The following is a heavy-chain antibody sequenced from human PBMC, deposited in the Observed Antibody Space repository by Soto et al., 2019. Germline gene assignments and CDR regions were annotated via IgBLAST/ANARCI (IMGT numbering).Heavy chain of an antibody. Sequence: QVQLQESGPGLVKPSETLSLTCTVSGGSISSYYWSWIRQPPGKGLEGIGYTYYSGSTNYNPPLNSRVTMSVDPSKNQFSLKLSSVTAADTAVYYCARHHDSWGQGTLVTVSS. V-gene: IGHV4-59*08. CDR1: GGSISSYY. CDR3: ARHHDS. CDR2: TYYSGST. J-gene: IGHJ4*02.